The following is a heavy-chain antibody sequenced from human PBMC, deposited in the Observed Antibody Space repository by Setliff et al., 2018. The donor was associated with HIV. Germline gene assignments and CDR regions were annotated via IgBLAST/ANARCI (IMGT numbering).Heavy chain of an antibody. J-gene: IGHJ3*02. Sequence: PSETLSLTCAVSGGSISRGGYSWSWIRQSPGKGLEWIGYVYPTKTTYYNPSLKSRVTISVDRSKNELSLKLTSATAADTAVYYCARTTSDFFESSGYYEGAFDIRGQGTMVTVSS. CDR2: VYPTKTT. CDR3: ARTTSDFFESSGYYEGAFDI. CDR1: GGSISRGGYS. V-gene: IGHV4-30-2*06. D-gene: IGHD3-22*01.